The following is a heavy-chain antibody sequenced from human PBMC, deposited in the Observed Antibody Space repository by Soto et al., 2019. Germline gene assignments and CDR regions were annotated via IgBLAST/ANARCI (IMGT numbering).Heavy chain of an antibody. CDR3: ASGNDYGDYQVGY. V-gene: IGHV4-39*01. J-gene: IGHJ4*02. CDR2: IYYSGST. Sequence: SETLSLTCTVSGGSISSSSYYWGWIRQPPGKGLEWIGSIYYSGSTYYNPSLKSRVTISVDTSKNQFSLKLSSVTAADTAVYYCASGNDYGDYQVGYWGQGTLVTVSS. D-gene: IGHD4-17*01. CDR1: GGSISSSSYY.